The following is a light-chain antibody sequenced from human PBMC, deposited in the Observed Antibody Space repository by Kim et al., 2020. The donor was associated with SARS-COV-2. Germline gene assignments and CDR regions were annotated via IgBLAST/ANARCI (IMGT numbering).Light chain of an antibody. Sequence: KTVNISCTRSMGSIASNYVQWCQQRPGSAPTTVIYEDNHRPSGVPDRFSGSIDSSSNSASLTISGLKTEDEADYYCQSYDSSNHWVFGGGTQLTVL. CDR3: QSYDSSNHWV. CDR1: MGSIASNY. J-gene: IGLJ3*02. V-gene: IGLV6-57*03. CDR2: EDN.